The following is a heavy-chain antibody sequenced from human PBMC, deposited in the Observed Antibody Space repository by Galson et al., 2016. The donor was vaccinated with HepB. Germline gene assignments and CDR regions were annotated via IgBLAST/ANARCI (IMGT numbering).Heavy chain of an antibody. CDR2: ITSDGSNT. D-gene: IGHD3-22*01. J-gene: IGHJ4*02. CDR1: GFTFSYNW. V-gene: IGHV3-74*01. CDR3: ARASYFYDGYFDY. Sequence: SLRLSCAASGFTFSYNWMHWVRQAPGKGLEWVSRITSDGSNTNYADSVKGRFTISRDNAKNTLYLQMNSLRAEDTGVYYCARASYFYDGYFDYWGQGTLVTVSS.